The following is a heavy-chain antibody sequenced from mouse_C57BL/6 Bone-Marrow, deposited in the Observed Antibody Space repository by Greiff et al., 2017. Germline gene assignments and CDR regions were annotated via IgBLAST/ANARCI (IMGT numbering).Heavy chain of an antibody. CDR2: IDPSGSYT. CDR1: GYTFTSYW. Sequence: VQLQQPGAELVKPGASVKLSCKASGYTFTSYWMQWVKQRPGQGLEWIGEIDPSGSYTNYNQKFKGKATLTVDTSSSTAYMQLSSLTSEDSAVYYCARSDYDYDEGTWFAYWGQGTLVTVSA. J-gene: IGHJ3*01. V-gene: IGHV1-50*01. CDR3: ARSDYDYDEGTWFAY. D-gene: IGHD2-4*01.